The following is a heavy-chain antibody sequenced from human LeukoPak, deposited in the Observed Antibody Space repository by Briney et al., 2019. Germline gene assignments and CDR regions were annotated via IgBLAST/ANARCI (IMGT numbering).Heavy chain of an antibody. CDR1: RFSSRSSA. V-gene: IGHV3-23*01. CDR3: AKDRPIFKD. CDR2: ISGSGGAT. Sequence: GGSPRLSCAHPRFSSRSSAMSWVPEAPGGGLEWVSSISGSGGATYYADSVKGRFTISSDNSKNTLYLQMNSLRAEDTAVYYCAKDRPIFKDWGQGTQVTVSS. J-gene: IGHJ4*02.